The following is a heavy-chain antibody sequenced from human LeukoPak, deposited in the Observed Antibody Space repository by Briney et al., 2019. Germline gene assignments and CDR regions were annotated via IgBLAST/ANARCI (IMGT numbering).Heavy chain of an antibody. J-gene: IGHJ3*02. CDR1: GFTLSNNG. Sequence: GGSLRLSCAASGFTLSNNGMHWVRQAPGKGLEWVAFLRHDASNKYYADSVKGRFTISRDNSKNTLYLQMNSLRAEDTAVYYCAKVVHYYGSGSYDAFDIWGQGTMVTVSS. D-gene: IGHD3-10*01. V-gene: IGHV3-30*02. CDR3: AKVVHYYGSGSYDAFDI. CDR2: LRHDASNK.